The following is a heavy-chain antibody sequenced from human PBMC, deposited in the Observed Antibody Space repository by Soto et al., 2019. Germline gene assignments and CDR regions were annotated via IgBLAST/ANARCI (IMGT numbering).Heavy chain of an antibody. CDR2: IRDSVDTT. D-gene: IGHD1-7*01. V-gene: IGHV3-23*01. CDR3: ARRHNWNYVLDY. CDR1: GFTFSNYA. J-gene: IGHJ4*02. Sequence: EVQLLESGGGLVQPGGSLRLSCAASGFTFSNYAMSWFRQDPGKGLEWVSGIRDSVDTTYYADSVQGRFSISRNNSENTLYLQMNSLRAEDTAVYYCARRHNWNYVLDYWGQGTLVTVSS.